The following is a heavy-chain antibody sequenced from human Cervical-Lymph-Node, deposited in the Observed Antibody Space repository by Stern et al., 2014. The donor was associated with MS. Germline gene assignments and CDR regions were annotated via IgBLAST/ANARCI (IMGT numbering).Heavy chain of an antibody. J-gene: IGHJ4*02. Sequence: QVQLQESGPGLVKPSETLSLTCTVSGGSFSSGSYYWSWIRQPPGKGLVGIGYLYYSGNTNYNPSLKSRVTISVDTSKNQFSLKLSSVTAADTAVYYCARERADCGGDCYSFDYWGQGTLVTVSS. V-gene: IGHV4-61*01. CDR3: ARERADCGGDCYSFDY. CDR2: LYYSGNT. CDR1: GGSFSSGSYY. D-gene: IGHD2-21*02.